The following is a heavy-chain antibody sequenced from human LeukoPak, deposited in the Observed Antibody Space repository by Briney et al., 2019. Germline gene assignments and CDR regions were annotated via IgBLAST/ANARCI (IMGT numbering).Heavy chain of an antibody. CDR1: GFTFSSYA. J-gene: IGHJ4*02. CDR3: AEESTTPGQFDY. CDR2: IKQDGSEK. V-gene: IGHV3-7*03. Sequence: GGSLRLSCAASGFTFSSYAMSWVRQAPGKGLEWVANIKQDGSEKYYVDSVKGRFTISRDNAKNSLYLQMNSLKTEDTAVYYCAEESTTPGQFDYWGQGTLVTVSS. D-gene: IGHD2-2*01.